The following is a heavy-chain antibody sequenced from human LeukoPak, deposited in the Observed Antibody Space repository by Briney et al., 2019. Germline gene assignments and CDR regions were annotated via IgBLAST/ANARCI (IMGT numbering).Heavy chain of an antibody. D-gene: IGHD3-22*01. CDR2: IYPGDSDT. Sequence: GESLKISCKGSGYSFTSYWIGWVRQMPGKGLAWMGTIYPGDSDTRYSPSFQGQVTISADKSISTAYLQWSSLKASDTAMYYCARRHYYYDSSGPAFDYWGQGTLVTVSS. J-gene: IGHJ4*02. V-gene: IGHV5-51*01. CDR1: GYSFTSYW. CDR3: ARRHYYYDSSGPAFDY.